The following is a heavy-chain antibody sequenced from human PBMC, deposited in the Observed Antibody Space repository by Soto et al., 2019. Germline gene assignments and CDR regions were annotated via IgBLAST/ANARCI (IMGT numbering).Heavy chain of an antibody. CDR2: ISAYNGNT. V-gene: IGHV1-18*04. CDR1: GYTFTGNS. J-gene: IGHJ6*02. Sequence: GASVKPSSKDSGYTFTGNSMRWLRQAKGQGLEWMGWISAYNGNTNYAQKLQGRVTMTTDTSTSTAYMELRSLRSDDTAVYYCARGQASGSRAGLGMDVWGQGTTVPVSS. D-gene: IGHD3-10*01. CDR3: ARGQASGSRAGLGMDV.